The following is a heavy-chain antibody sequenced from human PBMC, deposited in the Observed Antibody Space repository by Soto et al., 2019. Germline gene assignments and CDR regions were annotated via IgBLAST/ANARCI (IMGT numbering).Heavy chain of an antibody. CDR3: ARGRPMGYSYGPNFDY. Sequence: SETLSLTCAVSGGSISSSNWWSWVRQPPGKGLQWIGEIYRSGSTSYNPSLKSRVTISVDKSKNQFSLNLTSVTAADTAVYYCARGRPMGYSYGPNFDYWGQGTLVT. J-gene: IGHJ4*02. V-gene: IGHV4-4*02. CDR2: IYRSGST. CDR1: GGSISSSNW. D-gene: IGHD5-18*01.